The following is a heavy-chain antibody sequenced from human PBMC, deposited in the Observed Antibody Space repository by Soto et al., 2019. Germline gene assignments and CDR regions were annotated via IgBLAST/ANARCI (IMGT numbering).Heavy chain of an antibody. CDR2: IKSKADGGTR. J-gene: IGHJ4*02. CDR3: TAVGFLEGHGLIHY. Sequence: GGSLRLSCAAYEFTFTAAWMSWLRQAPGKGLEWVGRIKSKADGGTRDYAAPVKGRLTVSRDDSKNTLYLQKNSLKTEDTAVYYCTAVGFLEGHGLIHYWRQGTVVDVSS. CDR1: EFTFTAAW. V-gene: IGHV3-15*01. D-gene: IGHD3-16*01.